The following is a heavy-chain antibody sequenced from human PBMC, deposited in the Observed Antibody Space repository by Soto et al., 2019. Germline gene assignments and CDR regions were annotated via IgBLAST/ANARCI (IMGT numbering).Heavy chain of an antibody. D-gene: IGHD3-9*01. J-gene: IGHJ4*02. V-gene: IGHV4-34*01. CDR3: ARASYYDILTCPRFDY. CDR2: INHSGST. CDR1: GGSFSGYY. Sequence: SETLSLTCAVYGGSFSGYYWSWIRQPPGKGLEWIGEINHSGSTNYNPSLKSRVTISVDTSKNQFSLKLSSVTAADTAVYYCARASYYDILTCPRFDYWGQGTLVPVSS.